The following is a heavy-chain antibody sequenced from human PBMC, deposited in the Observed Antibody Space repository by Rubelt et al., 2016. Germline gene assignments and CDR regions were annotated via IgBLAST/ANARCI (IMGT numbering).Heavy chain of an antibody. CDR3: AKHMGHCTSTSCYTYDY. Sequence: VHLVESGGGVVQPGRSLRLSCAASGFTFSSYAMSWVRQAPGKGLEWGSSISGSGLSTYYADSVKSRFTISSDNSKNTLNLQMNSLRAEDTALYYCAKHMGHCTSTSCYTYDYWGQGTLVTVSS. CDR1: GFTFSSYA. J-gene: IGHJ4*02. D-gene: IGHD2-2*02. V-gene: IGHV3-23*04. CDR2: ISGSGLST.